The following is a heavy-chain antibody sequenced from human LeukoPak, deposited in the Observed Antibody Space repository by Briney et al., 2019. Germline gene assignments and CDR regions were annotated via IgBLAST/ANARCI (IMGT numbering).Heavy chain of an antibody. J-gene: IGHJ4*02. Sequence: GGSVTLSCAASGFTFTSYAMNWVRQAPGQGLEWVSAISGSGGSTYYAHSVQGRFTISRDNSKNTLYLQMNSLRAEDTAVYYCAKDGGYSYGYAVDYWGQGTLVTVSS. CDR2: ISGSGGST. CDR1: GFTFTSYA. V-gene: IGHV3-23*01. D-gene: IGHD5-18*01. CDR3: AKDGGYSYGYAVDY.